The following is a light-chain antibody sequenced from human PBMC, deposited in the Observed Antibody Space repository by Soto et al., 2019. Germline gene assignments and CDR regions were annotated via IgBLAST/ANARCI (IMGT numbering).Light chain of an antibody. CDR2: NND. Sequence: QPVLTQPPSASGTPGQRVTISCSGSSSNIGVNTVNWYQQLPGTAPKLLIHNNDQRPSGVPDRFSGSKSGTSASLAISGLQSEDEADYYCAAWDDSLSGRGVFGTGTKVTVL. V-gene: IGLV1-44*01. CDR1: SSNIGVNT. CDR3: AAWDDSLSGRGV. J-gene: IGLJ1*01.